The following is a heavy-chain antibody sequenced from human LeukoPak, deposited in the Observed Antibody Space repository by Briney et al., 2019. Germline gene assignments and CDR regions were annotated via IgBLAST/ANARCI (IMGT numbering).Heavy chain of an antibody. CDR3: ARGGTAVATPYAFDI. J-gene: IGHJ3*02. D-gene: IGHD4-23*01. V-gene: IGHV4-59*01. Sequence: SETLSLTCTVSGGSISTYYWSWIRQPPGKGLEWIGYIYYSGSTNYNPSVKSRVTMSVDTSKKQFSLNLSSLTAADTAVYYCARGGTAVATPYAFDIWGQGTMVTVSS. CDR1: GGSISTYY. CDR2: IYYSGST.